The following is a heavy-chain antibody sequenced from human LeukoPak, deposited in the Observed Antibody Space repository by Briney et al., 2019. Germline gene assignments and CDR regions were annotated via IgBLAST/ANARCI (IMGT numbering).Heavy chain of an antibody. D-gene: IGHD4-17*01. CDR1: GASFSGYY. Sequence: SETLSLTCAVYGASFSGYYWTWIRQPPGKGLEWIGEINHSGSTNYNPSLKSRVTISVDKSKNQFSLKLSSVTAADTAVYYCARGGAYGAHSDAFDIWGQGTMVTVSS. CDR2: INHSGST. V-gene: IGHV4-34*01. CDR3: ARGGAYGAHSDAFDI. J-gene: IGHJ3*02.